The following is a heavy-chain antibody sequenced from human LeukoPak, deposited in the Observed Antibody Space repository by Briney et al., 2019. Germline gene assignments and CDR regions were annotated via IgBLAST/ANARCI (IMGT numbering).Heavy chain of an antibody. CDR2: ISAYNGNT. CDR3: ARACSGGSCYLLGYYYDRMDV. D-gene: IGHD2-15*01. V-gene: IGHV1-18*01. J-gene: IGHJ6*02. Sequence: GASVKVSCKASGYTFTSYGISWVRQAPGQGLEWMGWISAYNGNTNYAQKLQGRVTMTTDTSTSTAYMELRSLRSDDTAVYYCARACSGGSCYLLGYYYDRMDVWGQGTTVTVSS. CDR1: GYTFTSYG.